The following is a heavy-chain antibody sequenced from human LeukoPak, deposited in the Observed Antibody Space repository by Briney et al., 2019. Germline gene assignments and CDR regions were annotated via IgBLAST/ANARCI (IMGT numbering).Heavy chain of an antibody. CDR1: GGSISSRGYY. Sequence: PSETLSLTCAVSGGSISSRGYYWAWIRQSAGKGLEWIGRIYPSGSANYNPSFKSRVTISLDASKNQFSLKLSSVTAADTALYYCAREPAAGSGNYWGQGTLVTVSS. CDR3: AREPAAGSGNY. J-gene: IGHJ4*02. CDR2: IYPSGSA. V-gene: IGHV4-61*02. D-gene: IGHD3-10*01.